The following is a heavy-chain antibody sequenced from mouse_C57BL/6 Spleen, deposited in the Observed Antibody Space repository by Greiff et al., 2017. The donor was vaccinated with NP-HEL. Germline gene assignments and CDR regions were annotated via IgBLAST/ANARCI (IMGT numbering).Heavy chain of an antibody. D-gene: IGHD4-1*01. CDR2: INPNNGGT. CDR3: ARANWDRVRYFDV. CDR1: GYTFTDYN. V-gene: IGHV1-18*01. Sequence: VQLQQSGPELVKPGASVKIPCKASGYTFTDYNMDWVKQSHGKSLEWIGDINPNNGGTIYNQKFKGKATLTVDKSSSTAYMELRSLTSEDTAVYYCARANWDRVRYFDVWGTGTTVTVSS. J-gene: IGHJ1*03.